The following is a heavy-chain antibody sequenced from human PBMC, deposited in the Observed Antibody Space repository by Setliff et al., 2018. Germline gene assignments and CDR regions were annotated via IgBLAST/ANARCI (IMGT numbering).Heavy chain of an antibody. CDR2: ISSSSSYI. D-gene: IGHD3-10*01. Sequence: ESLKISCAASGFTFSSYSMNWVRQAPGKGLEWVSSISSSSSYIYYADSVKGRFTISRDNAKNSLYLQMNSLRAEDTAVYYCARDRSFYYGSGSYLDYWGQGTLVTVSS. V-gene: IGHV3-21*01. CDR3: ARDRSFYYGSGSYLDY. CDR1: GFTFSSYS. J-gene: IGHJ4*02.